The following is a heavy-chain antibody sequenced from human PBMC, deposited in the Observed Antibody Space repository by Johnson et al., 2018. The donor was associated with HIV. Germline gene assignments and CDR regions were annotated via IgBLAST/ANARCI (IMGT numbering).Heavy chain of an antibody. CDR3: ANESITSGNFPNACDM. V-gene: IGHV3-66*01. Sequence: MLLVESGGGLVQPGGSLRLSCAASGFIVSDNYMSWVRQAPGQGLMWVSVIYSGGSTYYADSVKGRFTISRDNSKNTLYLQLNSLRAEDTAVYYCANESITSGNFPNACDMWGQGTMVTVSS. CDR1: GFIVSDNY. J-gene: IGHJ3*02. D-gene: IGHD3-22*01. CDR2: IYSGGST.